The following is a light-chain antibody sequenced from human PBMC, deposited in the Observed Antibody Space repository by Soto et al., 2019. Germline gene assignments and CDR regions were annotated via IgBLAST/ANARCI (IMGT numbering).Light chain of an antibody. J-gene: IGLJ1*01. Sequence: SYELTQPPSVSVAPGQTARITCGGNNIGSKSVHWYQQKPGQAPVLVVYDDSDRPSGIPERFSGSNSGNTATLTITGLQSDDEGDYYCAAWDESLNGPLYVFGTGTKLTVL. CDR3: AAWDESLNGPLYV. CDR1: NIGSKS. CDR2: DDS. V-gene: IGLV3-21*02.